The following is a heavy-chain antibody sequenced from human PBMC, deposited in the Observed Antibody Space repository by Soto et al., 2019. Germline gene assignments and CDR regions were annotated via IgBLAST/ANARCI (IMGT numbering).Heavy chain of an antibody. Sequence: QVQLVQSGPEVKKPGASVKDSCKTSGYNFTSYGISWARQTPGQGLEWMGWITTDKGKTTYTQKFQDGVTMNTDTSTRIADMEMSSMRSDDTAVYYSAAQSPASCYWCEGSMVVVSA. V-gene: IGHV1-18*01. CDR3: AAQSPASCY. J-gene: IGHJ4*02. CDR1: GYNFTSYG. CDR2: ITTDKGKT.